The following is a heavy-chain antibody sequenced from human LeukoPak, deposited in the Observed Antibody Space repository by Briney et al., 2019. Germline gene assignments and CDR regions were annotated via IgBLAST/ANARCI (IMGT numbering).Heavy chain of an antibody. CDR3: AGGLIRGVIRSHYYYAMDV. Sequence: GASVKVSCKASRGTFSSYTISWVRQAPGQGLEWMGGIMPMLRTPNYAQKGQSRGTITADESTTTAYMELSSLRSEDTAVSYCAGGLIRGVIRSHYYYAMDVWGKGTPVTVSS. CDR1: RGTFSSYT. V-gene: IGHV1-69*13. D-gene: IGHD3-10*01. CDR2: IMPMLRTP. J-gene: IGHJ6*04.